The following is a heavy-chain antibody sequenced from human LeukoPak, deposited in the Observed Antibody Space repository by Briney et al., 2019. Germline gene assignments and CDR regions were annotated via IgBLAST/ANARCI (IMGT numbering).Heavy chain of an antibody. CDR1: GGSISSYY. D-gene: IGHD3-10*01. CDR2: IYYSGST. J-gene: IGHJ4*02. Sequence: SETLSLTCTVSGGSISSYYWSWIRQPPGKGLEWIGYIYYSGSTNYNPSLKSRVTISVDTSKNQFSLKLSSVTAADTAVYYCARDNGDGETSFDYWGQGTLVTVSS. V-gene: IGHV4-59*01. CDR3: ARDNGDGETSFDY.